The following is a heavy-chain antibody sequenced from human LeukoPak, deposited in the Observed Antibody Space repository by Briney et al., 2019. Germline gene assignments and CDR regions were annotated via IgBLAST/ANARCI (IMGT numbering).Heavy chain of an antibody. CDR1: GFTFSSHW. CDR2: INTDGSAT. Sequence: PGGSLRLSCAASGFTFSSHWMTWVRQAPGKGLEWVYGINTDGSATRYADSVKGRFTISRDNAKNMVFLQMHSLRAEDTAVYYCARGSGNYYFDYWGQGTLVTVSS. D-gene: IGHD1-26*01. J-gene: IGHJ4*02. V-gene: IGHV3-74*01. CDR3: ARGSGNYYFDY.